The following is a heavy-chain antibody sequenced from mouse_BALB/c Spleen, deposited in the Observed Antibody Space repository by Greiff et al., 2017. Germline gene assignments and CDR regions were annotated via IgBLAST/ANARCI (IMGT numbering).Heavy chain of an antibody. CDR2: INPSNGGT. J-gene: IGHJ2*01. V-gene: IGHV1S81*02. Sequence: VQLQESGAELVKPGASVKLSCKASGYTFTSYYMYWVKQRPGQGLEWIGEINPSNGGTNFNEKFKSKATLTVDKSSSTAYMQLSSLASEDSAVYYCTRGRYWGQGTTLTVSS. CDR1: GYTFTSYY. CDR3: TRGRY.